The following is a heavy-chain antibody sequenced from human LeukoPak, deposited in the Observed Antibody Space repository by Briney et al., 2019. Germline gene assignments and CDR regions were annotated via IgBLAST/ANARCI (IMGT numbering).Heavy chain of an antibody. CDR2: IWYDGSNK. J-gene: IGHJ4*02. V-gene: IGHV3-33*01. CDR3: AREGDLLTGYYDY. Sequence: GRSLRLSCAASGFTFSSYGLHWVRQAPGKGLEWVALIWYDGSNKYYADSVKGRFTISRDNSKNTLYLQMNSLRAEDTAVYYCAREGDLLTGYYDYWGQGTLVTVSS. D-gene: IGHD3-9*01. CDR1: GFTFSSYG.